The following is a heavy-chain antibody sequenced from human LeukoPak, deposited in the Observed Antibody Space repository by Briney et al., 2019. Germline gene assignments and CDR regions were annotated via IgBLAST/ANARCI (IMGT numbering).Heavy chain of an antibody. V-gene: IGHV4-59*01. CDR2: MYYSGGT. J-gene: IGHJ4*02. D-gene: IGHD7-27*01. CDR3: AGTGLFFDY. CDR1: GASISGYY. Sequence: SETLSLTCRVSGASISGYYWRWIRQPPGKGLEWIGHMYYSGGTTYNPSLKSRVSISLDTSKKHFSLKLSSVTAADTAVYYCAGTGLFFDYWSQGTLVTVSS.